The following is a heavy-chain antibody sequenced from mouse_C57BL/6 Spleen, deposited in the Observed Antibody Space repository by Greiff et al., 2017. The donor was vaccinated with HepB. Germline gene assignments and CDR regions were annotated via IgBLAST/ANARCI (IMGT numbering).Heavy chain of an antibody. D-gene: IGHD2-3*01. J-gene: IGHJ4*01. V-gene: IGHV2-5*01. CDR2: IWRGGST. CDR1: GFSLTSYG. CDR3: AKNSYGYYDYYAMDY. Sequence: VKLQESGPGLVQPSQSLSITCTVSGFSLTSYGVHWVRQSPGKGLEWLGVIWRGGSTDYNAAFMSRLSITKDNSKSQVFFKMNSLQADDTAIYYCAKNSYGYYDYYAMDYWGQGTSVTVSS.